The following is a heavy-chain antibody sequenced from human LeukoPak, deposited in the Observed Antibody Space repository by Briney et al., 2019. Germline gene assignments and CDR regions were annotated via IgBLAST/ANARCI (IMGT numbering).Heavy chain of an antibody. CDR1: GFTFSSYS. CDR2: ISSSSSYI. J-gene: IGHJ4*02. D-gene: IGHD6-13*01. V-gene: IGHV3-21*01. CDR3: ARPYSSSWTPPGY. Sequence: PGGSLRLSCAASGFTFSSYSMNWVRQAPGKGLEWVSSISSSSSYIYYADSVKGRFTISRDNAKNSLYLQMNSLRAEDTAVYYCARPYSSSWTPPGYWGQGTLVTVSS.